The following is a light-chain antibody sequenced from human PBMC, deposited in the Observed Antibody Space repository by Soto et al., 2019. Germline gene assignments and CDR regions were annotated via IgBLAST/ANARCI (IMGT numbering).Light chain of an antibody. CDR2: SAS. CDR1: QSVGSS. Sequence: EIVMTQSPATLSVSPGERATLSCRASQSVGSSLAWYQQKPGQAPRLLIYSASTRATGIPARFSGSGSGTEFTLTISSLQSEDFVVYYCQQYNNWPPRAWTFGQGTKVEIK. CDR3: QQYNNWPPRAWT. J-gene: IGKJ1*01. V-gene: IGKV3-15*01.